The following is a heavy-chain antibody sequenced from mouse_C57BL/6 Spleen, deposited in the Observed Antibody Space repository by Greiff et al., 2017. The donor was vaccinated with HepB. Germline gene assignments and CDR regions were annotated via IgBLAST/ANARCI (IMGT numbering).Heavy chain of an antibody. Sequence: VQLQQPGAELVMPGASVKLSCKASGYTFTSYWMHWVKQRPGQGLEWIGEIDPSDSYTNYNQKFKGKSTLTVDKSSSTAYMQLSSLTSEDSAIYYCARSSKGYYFDYWGQGTTLTVSS. CDR1: GYTFTSYW. D-gene: IGHD1-3*01. CDR2: IDPSDSYT. J-gene: IGHJ2*01. CDR3: ARSSKGYYFDY. V-gene: IGHV1-69*01.